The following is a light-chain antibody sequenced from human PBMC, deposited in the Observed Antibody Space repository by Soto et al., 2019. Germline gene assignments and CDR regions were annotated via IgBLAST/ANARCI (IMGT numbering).Light chain of an antibody. CDR3: AAWDDSLSVLYV. J-gene: IGLJ1*01. Sequence: QSVLTQPASVSGSPGQSITISCTGTSSDVGGYNYVYWYQQLPGTAPKLLIYRNNQRPSGVPDRFSGSKPGTSASLAISGLRSEDEADYYCAAWDDSLSVLYVFGTGTKVTVL. CDR2: RNN. V-gene: IGLV1-47*01. CDR1: SSDVGGYNY.